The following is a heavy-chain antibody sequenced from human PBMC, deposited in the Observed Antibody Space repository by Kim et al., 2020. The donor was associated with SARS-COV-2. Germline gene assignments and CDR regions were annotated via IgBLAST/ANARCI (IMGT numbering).Heavy chain of an antibody. Sequence: RTYYHPALKSRITIAVDTSKNQFSLKLSSVTAADTAVYYCARDGYGSGSYWGQGTLVTVSS. V-gene: IGHV4-31*02. CDR3: ARDGYGSGSY. D-gene: IGHD3-10*01. J-gene: IGHJ4*02. CDR2: RT.